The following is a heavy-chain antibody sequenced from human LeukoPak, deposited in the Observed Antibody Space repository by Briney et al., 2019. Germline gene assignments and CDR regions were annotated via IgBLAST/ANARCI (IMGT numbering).Heavy chain of an antibody. J-gene: IGHJ4*02. D-gene: IGHD5-24*01. V-gene: IGHV3-30-3*01. CDR3: ARDRTRDGYNQGRVFDY. Sequence: GGSLRLSCAASGFTFSSYAMHWVRQAPGKGLEWVAVISYDGSNKYYADSVKGRFTISRDNSKNTLYLQMNSLRAEDTAVYYCARDRTRDGYNQGRVFDYWGQGTLVTVSS. CDR2: ISYDGSNK. CDR1: GFTFSSYA.